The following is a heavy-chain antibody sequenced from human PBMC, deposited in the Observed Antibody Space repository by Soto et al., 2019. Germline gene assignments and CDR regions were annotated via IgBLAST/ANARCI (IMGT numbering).Heavy chain of an antibody. CDR2: IKSKTDGGTT. Sequence: EVQLVESGGGLVKPGGSLRLSCAASGFTFSDAWMTWFRQAPGKGLEWVGRIKSKTDGGTTDYAAPVKGRFTISRDDSKNTLYLQMNSLKTEDTAVYYCTSPYCSTTSCFRWGQGTLVTVSS. V-gene: IGHV3-15*01. CDR3: TSPYCSTTSCFR. J-gene: IGHJ4*02. D-gene: IGHD2-2*01. CDR1: GFTFSDAW.